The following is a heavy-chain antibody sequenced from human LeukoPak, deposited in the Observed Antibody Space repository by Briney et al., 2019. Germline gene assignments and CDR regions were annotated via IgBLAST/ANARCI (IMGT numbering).Heavy chain of an antibody. Sequence: SETLSLTCTVSGGSISSSSYYWGWIRQPPGKGLEWIGSIYYSGSTYHNPSLKSRVTISLDTSKNQFSLKLSSVTAADTAVYYCARDSYGSGSYYADYWGQGTLVTVSS. CDR1: GGSISSSSYY. CDR2: IYYSGST. CDR3: ARDSYGSGSYYADY. D-gene: IGHD3-10*01. J-gene: IGHJ4*02. V-gene: IGHV4-39*07.